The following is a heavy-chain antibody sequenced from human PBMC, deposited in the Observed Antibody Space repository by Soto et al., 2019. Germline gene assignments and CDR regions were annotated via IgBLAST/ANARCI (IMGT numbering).Heavy chain of an antibody. D-gene: IGHD3-10*01. CDR2: IYYSGST. V-gene: IGHV4-59*01. CDR3: ARAPITMVRGAHLDY. CDR1: GGSISSYH. Sequence: SETLSLTCTVSGGSISSYHWSWIRQPPGKGLECIGYIYYSGSTNYNPSLKSRGTVAVDTSKNQFSLKLSSVTAAATAVYYCARAPITMVRGAHLDYWGQGTLVTVSS. J-gene: IGHJ4*02.